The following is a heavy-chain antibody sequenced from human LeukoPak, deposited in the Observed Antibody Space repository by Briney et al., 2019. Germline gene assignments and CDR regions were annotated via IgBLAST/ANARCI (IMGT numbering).Heavy chain of an antibody. D-gene: IGHD2-2*01. CDR2: INQDGSEK. Sequence: PGGSLRLSCAASGFTLITYWMTWVRQAPGKGLEWVANINQDGSEKYYVGSVKGRFTISRDNAKNTLYLQMNSLRAEDTAVYSCARGPIVVVPAASYMDIWGKGTTVTISS. V-gene: IGHV3-7*01. CDR3: ARGPIVVVPAASYMDI. J-gene: IGHJ6*03. CDR1: GFTLITYW.